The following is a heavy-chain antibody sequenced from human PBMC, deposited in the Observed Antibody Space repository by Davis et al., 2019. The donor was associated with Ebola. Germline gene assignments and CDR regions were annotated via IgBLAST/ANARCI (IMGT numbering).Heavy chain of an antibody. CDR3: TGTTVTSDY. Sequence: GESLKISCAASGFTFSESAIHWFRQASGKGLEWVGRIRSKANSYATAYAASVKGRFTISRDDSKNTAYLQMNSLKTEDTAVYYCTGTTVTSDYWGQGTLVTVSS. CDR1: GFTFSESA. J-gene: IGHJ4*02. CDR2: IRSKANSYAT. D-gene: IGHD4-11*01. V-gene: IGHV3-73*01.